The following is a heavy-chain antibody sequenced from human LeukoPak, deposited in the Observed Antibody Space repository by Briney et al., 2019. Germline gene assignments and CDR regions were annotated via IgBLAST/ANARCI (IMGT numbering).Heavy chain of an antibody. CDR1: GGSISSSSYY. V-gene: IGHV4-39*01. CDR2: IYYSGYT. Sequence: SETLSLTCTVSGGSISSSSYYWGWIRQPPGKGLEWIGSIYYSGYTYYNPSVESRVTISVDPSKNHSSLKLSSVTAADTAVYYCAKHYMGSYHNRGLDYWGQGILVTVSS. J-gene: IGHJ4*02. CDR3: AKHYMGSYHNRGLDY. D-gene: IGHD3-10*01.